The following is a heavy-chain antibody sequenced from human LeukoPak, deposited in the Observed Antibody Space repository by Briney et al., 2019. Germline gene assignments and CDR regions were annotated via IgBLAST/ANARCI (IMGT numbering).Heavy chain of an antibody. CDR3: ATDLGSSWIY. V-gene: IGHV1-2*02. Sequence: ASVKVSCKASGYTFTGYYLHWVRQAPGQGLEWMGWINPNSGGTNYAQKFQGRVTMTRDTSISTAYMELSRLSSDDTAVYYCATDLGSSWIYWGQGTLVTVFS. J-gene: IGHJ4*01. CDR1: GYTFTGYY. D-gene: IGHD6-13*01. CDR2: INPNSGGT.